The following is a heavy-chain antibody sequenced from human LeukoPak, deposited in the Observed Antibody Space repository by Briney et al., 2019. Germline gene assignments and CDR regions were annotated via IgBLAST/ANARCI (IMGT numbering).Heavy chain of an antibody. Sequence: ASVKDSCKASGYTFTSYGIGWVRQSPGQGLEWMGWISTYNGNTNYAQRLQGRVTMTTDTSTTTAYMELRSLRSDDTAVYYCARDGNYYDSSGYTVFFDSWGQGALVTVSS. CDR3: ARDGNYYDSSGYTVFFDS. D-gene: IGHD3-22*01. CDR1: GYTFTSYG. V-gene: IGHV1-18*01. CDR2: ISTYNGNT. J-gene: IGHJ4*02.